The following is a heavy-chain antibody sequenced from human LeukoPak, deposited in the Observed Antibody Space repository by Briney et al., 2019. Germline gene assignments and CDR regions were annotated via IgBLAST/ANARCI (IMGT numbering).Heavy chain of an antibody. D-gene: IGHD3-16*02. CDR3: ARGEGSYPPDY. CDR1: GFTFSSYA. J-gene: IGHJ4*02. Sequence: GGSLRLSCAASGFTFSSYAMNWVRQAPGKGLEWVSYISSSSSYTNYADSVKGRFTISRDNAKNSLYLQMNSLRAEDTAVYYCARGEGSYPPDYWGQGTLVTVSS. CDR2: ISSSSSYT. V-gene: IGHV3-21*04.